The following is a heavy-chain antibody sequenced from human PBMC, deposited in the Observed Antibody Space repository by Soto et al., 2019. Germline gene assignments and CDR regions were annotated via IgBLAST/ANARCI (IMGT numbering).Heavy chain of an antibody. D-gene: IGHD2-2*01. Sequence: QVQLVESGGGVVQPGRSLRLSCAASGFTFSSYGMHWVRQAPSKGLEWVAVISYDGSNKYYADSVKGRFTISRDNSKNTLYLQMNSLRAEDTAVYYCAKGTARSSYYYGMDVWGQGTTVTVSS. CDR2: ISYDGSNK. J-gene: IGHJ6*02. CDR3: AKGTARSSYYYGMDV. V-gene: IGHV3-30*18. CDR1: GFTFSSYG.